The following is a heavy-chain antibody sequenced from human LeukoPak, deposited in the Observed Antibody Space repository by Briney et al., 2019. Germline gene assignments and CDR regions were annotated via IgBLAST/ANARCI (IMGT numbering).Heavy chain of an antibody. CDR1: GFTVSSDY. Sequence: PGGSLRLSCAASGFTVSSDYMSWVRQAPGKGLEWVSVIYSGGETYYADSAKGRFTISRDNSKNTLYLQMNSLRPEDTAVYYCARDPGLPNGMSVWGQGTTVTVSS. J-gene: IGHJ6*02. CDR3: ARDPGLPNGMSV. D-gene: IGHD3-10*01. V-gene: IGHV3-66*02. CDR2: IYSGGET.